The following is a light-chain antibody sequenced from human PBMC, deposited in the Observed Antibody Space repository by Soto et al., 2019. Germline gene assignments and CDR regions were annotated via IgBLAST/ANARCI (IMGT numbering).Light chain of an antibody. CDR2: DAS. CDR3: QQRGSWPPSIN. J-gene: IGKJ5*01. CDR1: QIVSTR. V-gene: IGKV1-5*02. Sequence: DIQITHSPSSLSASVVDGVTIIFLASQIVSTRLAWYQQKPGKAPKVLIYDASSWAGGVPSRFTGSGSGTEFTLTISSLEPEDFAVYYCQQRGSWPPSINFGQGTRLEIK.